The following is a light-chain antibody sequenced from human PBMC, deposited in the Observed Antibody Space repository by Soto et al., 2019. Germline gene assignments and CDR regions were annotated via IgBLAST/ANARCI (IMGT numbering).Light chain of an antibody. Sequence: QSALTQPPSASGIPGQRVTISCSGSSSNIGRNTVNWYQLVPGTAPKLLIYSNNQRPAGVPDRFSGSKSGTSASLAISGLQFEDEADYYCATWDDSLKVFGTGTKLTVL. CDR3: ATWDDSLKV. V-gene: IGLV1-44*01. CDR1: SSNIGRNT. J-gene: IGLJ1*01. CDR2: SNN.